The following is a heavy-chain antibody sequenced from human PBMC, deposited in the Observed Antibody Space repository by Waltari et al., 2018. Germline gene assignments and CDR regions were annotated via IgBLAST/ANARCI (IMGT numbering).Heavy chain of an antibody. D-gene: IGHD3-22*01. CDR3: ARRWSYDSSGYYYY. V-gene: IGHV1-2*02. CDR1: GYTFTGYY. J-gene: IGHJ4*02. Sequence: QVQLVQSGAEVKKPGASVKVSCKASGYTFTGYYMHWVRQAPGQGLEWVGWINPKRDGNNIAPKLQGRFTMTRYTSISTAYMELSRLRSDDTAVYYCARRWSYDSSGYYYYWGQGTLITVSS. CDR2: INPKRDGN.